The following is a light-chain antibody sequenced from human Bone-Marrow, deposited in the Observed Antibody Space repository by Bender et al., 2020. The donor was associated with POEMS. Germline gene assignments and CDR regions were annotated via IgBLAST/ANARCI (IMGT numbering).Light chain of an antibody. CDR1: SEHSSYI. J-gene: IGLJ3*02. Sequence: QPVLTQSSSASASLGSSVRLTCTLSSEHSSYIIAWHQQQAGKAPRCLMKLEGGGSYRMGSGVPDRFSGSSSGADRYLIVSDVRSEDGASYYGGTGDINTRVFGGGT. V-gene: IGLV4-60*03. CDR3: GTGDINTRV. CDR2: LEGGGSY.